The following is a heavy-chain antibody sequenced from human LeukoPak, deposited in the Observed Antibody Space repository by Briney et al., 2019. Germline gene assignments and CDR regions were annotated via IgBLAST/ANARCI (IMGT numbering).Heavy chain of an antibody. D-gene: IGHD3-22*01. CDR1: GLTFSNAW. CDR2: MKRKSDGGTT. Sequence: PGGSLRLSCAASGLTFSNAWMSWVRQAPGKGLEWVGRMKRKSDGGTTDYAAPVKGRFTISRDDSKNTLYLQMNSLKSEDTAVYYCTTELDIRPNHYWGQGTLVTVSS. CDR3: TTELDIRPNHY. J-gene: IGHJ4*02. V-gene: IGHV3-15*01.